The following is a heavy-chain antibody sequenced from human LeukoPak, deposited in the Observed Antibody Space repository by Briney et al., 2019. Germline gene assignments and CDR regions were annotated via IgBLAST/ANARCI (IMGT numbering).Heavy chain of an antibody. J-gene: IGHJ5*02. CDR3: ARPYFYDSRIDP. Sequence: SQTLSLTCTVSGGSISSGDYYWSWIRQPPGKGLEWIAYMYYSGSTYYNPSLKSRVTMSADTSKNQLSLKLSSVTAADTAVYYCARPYFYDSRIDPWGQGILVTVSS. V-gene: IGHV4-30-4*01. D-gene: IGHD3-22*01. CDR2: MYYSGST. CDR1: GGSISSGDYY.